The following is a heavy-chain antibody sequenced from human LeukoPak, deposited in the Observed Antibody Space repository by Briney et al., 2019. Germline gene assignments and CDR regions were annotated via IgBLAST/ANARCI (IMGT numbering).Heavy chain of an antibody. J-gene: IGHJ6*02. CDR1: GYTLTELS. V-gene: IGHV1-24*01. Sequence: AAVKVCCKVSGYTLTELSMHWGRQAPGKGLEWVGGFDPEDGETIYAQKFQGRVTMTEDTSTDTAYMELSSLRSEDTAVYYCATDPRYRITMVREYGMAVWGQGTTVTVSS. CDR3: ATDPRYRITMVREYGMAV. CDR2: FDPEDGET. D-gene: IGHD3-10*01.